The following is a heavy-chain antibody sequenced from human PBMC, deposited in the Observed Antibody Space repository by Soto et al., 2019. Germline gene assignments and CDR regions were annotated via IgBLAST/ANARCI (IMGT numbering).Heavy chain of an antibody. CDR3: SRENLFQDY. Sequence: EVQLVESGGGLVQPGGSLRLSCAASGFTFNVYYMTWVRQAPGKGLEWVASIKSDGSEQYYVDSVKGRFTISRDNAKNSLYLHMNSLRAGDTALYYCSRENLFQDYWGQGTLVIVSS. CDR1: GFTFNVYY. D-gene: IGHD3-10*02. CDR2: IKSDGSEQ. J-gene: IGHJ4*02. V-gene: IGHV3-7*03.